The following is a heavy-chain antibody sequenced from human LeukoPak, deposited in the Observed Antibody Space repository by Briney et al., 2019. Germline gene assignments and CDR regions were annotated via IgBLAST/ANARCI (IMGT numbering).Heavy chain of an antibody. Sequence: SETLSLTCTVSGGSISSYYWSWIRQPPGKGLEWIGYIYYSGSTNYNPSLKSRVTISVDTSKNQFSLKLSPVTAADTAVYYCARVDRYYYGSGSSHYFDYWGQGTLVTVSS. CDR1: GGSISSYY. CDR3: ARVDRYYYGSGSSHYFDY. D-gene: IGHD3-10*01. J-gene: IGHJ4*02. CDR2: IYYSGST. V-gene: IGHV4-59*01.